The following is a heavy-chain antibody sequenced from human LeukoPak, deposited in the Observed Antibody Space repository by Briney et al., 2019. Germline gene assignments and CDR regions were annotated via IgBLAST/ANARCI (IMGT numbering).Heavy chain of an antibody. CDR2: IWYDGSNK. V-gene: IGHV3-30*02. CDR1: GFTFSTYG. J-gene: IGHJ4*02. Sequence: GGSLRLSCAASGFTFSTYGMHWVRRAPGKGLEWVAVIWYDGSNKYYADSVKGRFTISRDNSKNTLYLQMNSLRAEDTAVYYCATESGFDYWGQGTLVTVSS. CDR3: ATESGFDY. D-gene: IGHD3-3*01.